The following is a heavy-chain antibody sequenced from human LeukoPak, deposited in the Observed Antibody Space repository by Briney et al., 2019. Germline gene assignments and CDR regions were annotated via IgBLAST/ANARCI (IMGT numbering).Heavy chain of an antibody. V-gene: IGHV3-48*01. CDR3: ARDRDSPIYYYYYMDV. CDR1: GFTFSSYS. CDR2: ISSSSSTI. J-gene: IGHJ6*03. D-gene: IGHD2-15*01. Sequence: GGSLRLSCAASGFTFSSYSMNWVRQAPGKGLEWVSYISSSSSTIYYADPVKGRFTISRDNAKNSLYLQMNSLRAEDTAVYYCARDRDSPIYYYYYMDVWGKGTTVTVSS.